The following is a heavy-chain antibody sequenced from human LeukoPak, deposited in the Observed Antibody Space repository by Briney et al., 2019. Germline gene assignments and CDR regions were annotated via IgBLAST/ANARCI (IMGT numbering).Heavy chain of an antibody. CDR2: ISGSGGST. D-gene: IGHD6-19*01. J-gene: IGHJ4*02. CDR1: GFTFSSYA. V-gene: IGHV3-23*01. Sequence: PGASLRLSCAASGFTFSSYAMSWVRQAPGKGLEWVSAISGSGGSTYYADSVKGRFTISRDNSKNMLYLQMNSLRAEDTAVYYCAKVYSSGWFTLYYFDYWGQGTLVTVSS. CDR3: AKVYSSGWFTLYYFDY.